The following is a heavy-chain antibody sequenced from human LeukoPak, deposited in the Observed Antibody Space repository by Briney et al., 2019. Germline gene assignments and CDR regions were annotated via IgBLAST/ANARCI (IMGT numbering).Heavy chain of an antibody. J-gene: IGHJ6*03. Sequence: GGSLRLSCAASGFTFSDYYMSWIRQAPGKGLEWVSYISSSGSTTFYSDSVKGRFTISRDNSKNTLYLQMNSLRAEDTAIYYCAKDGLGGFGDYMDVWGKGTTVTISS. CDR1: GFTFSDYY. V-gene: IGHV3-11*04. CDR2: ISSSGSTT. CDR3: AKDGLGGFGDYMDV. D-gene: IGHD3-10*01.